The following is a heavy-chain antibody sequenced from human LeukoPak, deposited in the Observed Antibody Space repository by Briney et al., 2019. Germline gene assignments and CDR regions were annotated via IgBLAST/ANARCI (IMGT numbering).Heavy chain of an antibody. D-gene: IGHD3-9*01. CDR2: ISSSGSTI. Sequence: PGGSLRLSCAASGFTFSSYEMNWVRQAPGKGLEWVSYISSSGSTIYYADSVKGRFTISRDNAKNSLYLQMNSLRAEDTAVYYCARDPDYDILTGYFGAFDIWGQGTMVTVSS. V-gene: IGHV3-48*03. CDR1: GFTFSSYE. CDR3: ARDPDYDILTGYFGAFDI. J-gene: IGHJ3*02.